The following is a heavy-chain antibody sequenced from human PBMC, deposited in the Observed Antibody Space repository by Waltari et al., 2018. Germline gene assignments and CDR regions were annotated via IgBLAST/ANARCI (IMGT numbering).Heavy chain of an antibody. CDR2: IYYSGST. D-gene: IGHD3-10*01. V-gene: IGHV4-39*01. Sequence: QLQLQESGPGLVKPSETLSLTCTVSGGSISSSSYYWGWIRQPPGKGLEWIGSIYYSGSTDYNPSLKSRVTISVDTSKNQFSLKLSSVTAADTAVYYCARRGGYYSRLAWFDPWGQGTLVTVSS. CDR3: ARRGGYYSRLAWFDP. CDR1: GGSISSSSYY. J-gene: IGHJ5*02.